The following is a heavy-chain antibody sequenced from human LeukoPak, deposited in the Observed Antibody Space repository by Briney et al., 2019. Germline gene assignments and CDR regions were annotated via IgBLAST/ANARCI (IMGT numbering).Heavy chain of an antibody. J-gene: IGHJ6*02. CDR1: GFTFSSYG. D-gene: IGHD4-17*01. Sequence: GGSLRLSCAASGFTFSSYGMHWVRQAPGKGLEWVAFIRYDGSNKYYEDSVKGRFTISRDNSKNTLYLQMNSLRAEDTAVYYCAKGSSKYGDYINYYGMDVWGQGTTVTVSS. V-gene: IGHV3-30*02. CDR3: AKGSSKYGDYINYYGMDV. CDR2: IRYDGSNK.